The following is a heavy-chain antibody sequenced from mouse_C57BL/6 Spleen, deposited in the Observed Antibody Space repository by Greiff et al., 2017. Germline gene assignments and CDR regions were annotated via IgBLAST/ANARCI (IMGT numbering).Heavy chain of an antibody. CDR1: GYTFTSYW. Sequence: QVQLQQPGAELVKPGASVKMSCKASGYTFTSYWITWVKQRPGQGLEWIGDIYPGSGSTNYNEKFKSKATLTVDTSSSTAYMQLSSLTSEDSAVYYCASYYDYDVGQRAFDYCGQGTTLTVSS. CDR2: IYPGSGST. V-gene: IGHV1-55*01. J-gene: IGHJ2*01. CDR3: ASYYDYDVGQRAFDY. D-gene: IGHD2-4*01.